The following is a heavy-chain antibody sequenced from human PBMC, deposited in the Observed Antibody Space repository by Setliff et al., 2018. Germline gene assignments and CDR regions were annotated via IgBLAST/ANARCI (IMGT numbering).Heavy chain of an antibody. J-gene: IGHJ4*02. V-gene: IGHV4-34*01. Sequence: PSETLSLTCAVYGGSFSGYYWSWIRQPPGKRLEWIGEIDHDGSTNYNPSLKSRVTMSVDTSKNQFSLKLSSVTAADTAVYYCAREVYGDYPTYYFDYWGQGTLVTVSS. CDR3: AREVYGDYPTYYFDY. CDR2: IDHDGST. CDR1: GGSFSGYY. D-gene: IGHD4-17*01.